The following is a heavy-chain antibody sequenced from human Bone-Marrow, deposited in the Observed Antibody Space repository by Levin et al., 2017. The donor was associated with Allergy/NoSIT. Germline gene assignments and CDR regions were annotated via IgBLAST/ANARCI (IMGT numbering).Heavy chain of an antibody. CDR1: GITSNNYT. J-gene: IGHJ6*02. CDR3: ASRIASPGGLDV. Sequence: GGSLRLSCVVSGITSNNYTLTWVRQAPGKGLEWVSSIRSTSNYIHYADSVKGRFPISRDNAKKSLYLKMNSLRVEDRAMYYCASRIASPGGLDVWGQGTTVTVSS. D-gene: IGHD1-1*01. CDR2: IRSTSNYI. V-gene: IGHV3-21*01.